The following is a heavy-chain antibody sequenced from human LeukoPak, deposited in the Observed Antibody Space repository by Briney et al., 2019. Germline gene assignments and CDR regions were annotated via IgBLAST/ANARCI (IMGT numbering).Heavy chain of an antibody. CDR1: GFTFSSYG. J-gene: IGHJ4*02. CDR2: VHYDGRDT. CDR3: AKEELSGLFDY. Sequence: GGSLRLSCAASGFTFSSYGMHWVRQAPGKGPEWVAFVHYDGRDTNYADSVQGRFIISRDNSKYTLYLQMNRLTVDDTGVYCCAKEELSGLFDYWGQGAQVTVSS. V-gene: IGHV3-30*02. D-gene: IGHD1-7*01.